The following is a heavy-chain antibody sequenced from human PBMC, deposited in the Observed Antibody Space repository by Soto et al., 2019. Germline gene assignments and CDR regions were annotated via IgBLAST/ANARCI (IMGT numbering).Heavy chain of an antibody. J-gene: IGHJ6*02. CDR1: GFTFSSYG. CDR2: ISYDGSNK. V-gene: IGHV3-30*18. Sequence: GGSLRLSCAASGFTFSSYGMHWVRQAPGKGLEWVAVISYDGSNKYYADSVKGRFTISRDNSKNTLYLQMNSLRAEDTAVYYCAKDPRYYDFWSGYYPRDLDYGMDVWGQGTTVTVSS. D-gene: IGHD3-3*01. CDR3: AKDPRYYDFWSGYYPRDLDYGMDV.